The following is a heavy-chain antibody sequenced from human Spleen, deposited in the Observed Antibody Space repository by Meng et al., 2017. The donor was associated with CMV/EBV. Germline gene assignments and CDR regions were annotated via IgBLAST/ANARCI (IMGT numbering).Heavy chain of an antibody. V-gene: IGHV1-69*05. J-gene: IGHJ6*02. CDR1: GGTFSSYA. CDR2: IIPIFGTA. CDR3: ATYYDFWSGYNNYYYYYGMDV. D-gene: IGHD3-3*01. Sequence: SVKVSCKASGGTFSSYAISWVRQAPGQGLEWMGGIIPIFGTANYAQKFQGRVTMTRNTSISTAYMELSSLRSEDTAVYYCATYYDFWSGYNNYYYYYGMDVWGQGTTVTVSS.